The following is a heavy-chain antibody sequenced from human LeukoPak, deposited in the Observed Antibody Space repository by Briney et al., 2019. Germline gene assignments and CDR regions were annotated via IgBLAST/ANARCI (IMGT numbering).Heavy chain of an antibody. CDR3: ARDGEFDY. Sequence: PGGSLRLSCAASGFTVSSNYMSWVRQAPGKGLEWVSVIYSGGSTYYADSVKGRFTISRDNAKNSLYLQMNGLKADDTAVYYCARDGEFDYWGQGTLVTVSS. V-gene: IGHV3-53*01. CDR1: GFTVSSNY. CDR2: IYSGGST. J-gene: IGHJ4*02.